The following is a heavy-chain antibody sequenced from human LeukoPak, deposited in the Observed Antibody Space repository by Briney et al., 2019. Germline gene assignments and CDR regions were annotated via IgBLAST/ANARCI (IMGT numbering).Heavy chain of an antibody. CDR2: ISSSSSYI. V-gene: IGHV3-21*04. J-gene: IGHJ5*02. CDR3: VRHDWFDP. CDR1: GFTFSSYS. Sequence: PGGSLRLSCAASGFTFSSYSMNWVHQAPGKGLEWVSSISSSSSYIYYAVSVKGRFTISRDTSKNTLYLQMNSLRAEDTAIYYCVRHDWFDPWGQGTLVTVSS.